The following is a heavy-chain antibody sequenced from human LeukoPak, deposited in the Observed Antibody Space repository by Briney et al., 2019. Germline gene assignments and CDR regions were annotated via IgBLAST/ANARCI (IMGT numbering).Heavy chain of an antibody. V-gene: IGHV4-4*07. Sequence: PSETLSLTCTVSGGSISSYYWSWIRQPAGKGLEWIGRIYTSGSTNYNPSLKSRVTMSVGTSKNQFSLKLSSVTAADTAVYYCARDRRATMIVVGGDAFDIWGQGTMVTVSS. D-gene: IGHD3-22*01. CDR1: GGSISSYY. CDR2: IYTSGST. J-gene: IGHJ3*02. CDR3: ARDRRATMIVVGGDAFDI.